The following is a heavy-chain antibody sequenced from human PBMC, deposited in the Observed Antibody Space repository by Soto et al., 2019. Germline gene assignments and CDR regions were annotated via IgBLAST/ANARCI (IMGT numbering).Heavy chain of an antibody. CDR1: GGTFSSYA. J-gene: IGHJ6*02. D-gene: IGHD5-12*01. Sequence: QVQLVQSGAEVKKPGSSVKVSCKASGGTFSSYAISWVRQAPGQGLEWMGGIIPIFGTANYAQKFQGRVTITADESTRTAYMELSSLRSEDTAVYYCASSGYDLYYYYYYGMDVWGQGTTVTVSS. CDR2: IIPIFGTA. CDR3: ASSGYDLYYYYYYGMDV. V-gene: IGHV1-69*01.